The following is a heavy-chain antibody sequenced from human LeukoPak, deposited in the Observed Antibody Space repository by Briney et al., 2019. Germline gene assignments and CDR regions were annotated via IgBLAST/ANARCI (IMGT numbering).Heavy chain of an antibody. D-gene: IGHD6-13*01. CDR2: INQGGSEK. CDR1: GFTFSTFW. Sequence: GGSLRLSCAASGFTFSTFWMSWVRQAPGKGLEWVANINQGGSEKYYVDSMKGRFTVSRDNAKNSLYLQMDSLRAEDTAVYYCAKEGDISSSWYLSNYFDYWGQGTLVTVSS. J-gene: IGHJ4*02. V-gene: IGHV3-7*01. CDR3: AKEGDISSSWYLSNYFDY.